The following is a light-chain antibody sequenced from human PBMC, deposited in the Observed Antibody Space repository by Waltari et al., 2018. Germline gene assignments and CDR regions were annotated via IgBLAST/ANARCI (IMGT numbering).Light chain of an antibody. Sequence: NFILTQPHPVSESPGYTVTISCTRTGGRIDSNDFLWYQQRPGSAPTTVIYEDNQRPAGVPDRFSGSIDSSSNSASLTISGLKTEDEADYYCQSFDSTNRGVFGGGTKLTVL. CDR1: GGRIDSND. CDR2: EDN. V-gene: IGLV6-57*03. CDR3: QSFDSTNRGV. J-gene: IGLJ2*01.